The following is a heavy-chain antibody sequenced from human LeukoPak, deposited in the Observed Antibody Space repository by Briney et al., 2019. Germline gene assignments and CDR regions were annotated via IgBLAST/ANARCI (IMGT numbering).Heavy chain of an antibody. D-gene: IGHD5-18*01. CDR3: ARGQLWMDY. J-gene: IGHJ4*02. CDR1: GYTFTGYY. V-gene: IGHV1-18*04. Sequence: ASVKVSCKASGYTFTGYYMHWVRQAPRQGLEWMGWITPYNGNTNYAQKVQGRLTMTTDTSTSTAYMELRSLRSDDTAVYYCARGQLWMDYWGQGTLVTVSS. CDR2: ITPYNGNT.